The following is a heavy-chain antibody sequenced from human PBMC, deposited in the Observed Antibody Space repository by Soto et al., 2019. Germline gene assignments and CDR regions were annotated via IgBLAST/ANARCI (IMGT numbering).Heavy chain of an antibody. CDR3: AKDIAAGQGYRIFDS. D-gene: IGHD5-18*01. V-gene: IGHV3-23*01. Sequence: VQLLESGGTSVRPGGSLRLSCAASGFTFSKFVMSWVRQAPGKGLEWVSTISGSADITFNADSVKGRFTTSRDNSKNTLFVQMDSLRVEDTAVYYCAKDIAAGQGYRIFDSWGQGTLVTVSS. J-gene: IGHJ4*02. CDR1: GFTFSKFV. CDR2: ISGSADIT.